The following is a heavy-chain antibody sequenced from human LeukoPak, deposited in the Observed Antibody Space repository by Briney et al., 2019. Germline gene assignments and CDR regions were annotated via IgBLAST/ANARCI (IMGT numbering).Heavy chain of an antibody. CDR1: GGTFSSYA. Sequence: SVKVSCKASGGTFSSYAISWVRQAPGQGLEWMGGIIPIFGTANYAQKFQGRVTITTDESTSTAYMELSSLRSEDTAVYYCARDQMVRGVIHFDYWGQGTLVTVSS. J-gene: IGHJ4*02. CDR2: IIPIFGTA. V-gene: IGHV1-69*05. D-gene: IGHD3-10*01. CDR3: ARDQMVRGVIHFDY.